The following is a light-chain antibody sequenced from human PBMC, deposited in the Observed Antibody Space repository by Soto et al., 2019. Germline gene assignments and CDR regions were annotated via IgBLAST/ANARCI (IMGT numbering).Light chain of an antibody. Sequence: QLVLTQSPSASASLGASVKLTCTLSSGHSNYAIAWHQQQPEKGPRYLMKVNSDGTHINGDGIPDRFSGSSSGAERYLTISSLQSEDEADYYSQTWGTAIVFGGGTQLTVL. J-gene: IGLJ7*01. CDR1: SGHSNYA. V-gene: IGLV4-69*02. CDR3: QTWGTAIV. CDR2: VNSDGTH.